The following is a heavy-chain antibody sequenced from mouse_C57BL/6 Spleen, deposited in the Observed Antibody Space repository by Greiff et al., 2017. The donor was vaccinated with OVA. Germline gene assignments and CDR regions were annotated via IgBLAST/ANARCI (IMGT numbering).Heavy chain of an antibody. CDR2: IDPETGGT. V-gene: IGHV1-15*01. D-gene: IGHD2-4*01. CDR1: GYTFTDYE. Sequence: QVHVKQSGAELVRPGASVTLSCKASGYTFTDYEMHWVKQTPVHGLEWIGAIDPETGGTAYNQKFKGKAILTADKSSSTAYMELRSLTSEDSAVYYCTRLRDYDVFYAMDYWGQGTSVTVSS. CDR3: TRLRDYDVFYAMDY. J-gene: IGHJ4*01.